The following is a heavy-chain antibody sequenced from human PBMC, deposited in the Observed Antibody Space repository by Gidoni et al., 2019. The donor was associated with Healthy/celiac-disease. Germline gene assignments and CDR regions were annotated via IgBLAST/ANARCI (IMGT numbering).Heavy chain of an antibody. CDR2: IWYDGSNK. Sequence: QVQLVESGGGVVQPGRSLRLSCAASGFTFSSYGMHWVRQAPGKGLGWVAVIWYDGSNKYYADSVKGRFTISRDNSKNTLYLQMNSLRAEDTAVYYCARESRRAVVFFDYWGQGTLVTVSS. J-gene: IGHJ4*02. CDR1: GFTFSSYG. CDR3: ARESRRAVVFFDY. V-gene: IGHV3-33*01. D-gene: IGHD6-19*01.